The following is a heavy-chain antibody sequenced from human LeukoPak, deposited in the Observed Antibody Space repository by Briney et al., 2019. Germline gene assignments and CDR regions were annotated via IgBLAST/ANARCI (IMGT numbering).Heavy chain of an antibody. Sequence: GGSLRLSCAASGFTFSSYGMRWVRQAPGKGLEWVAVIWYDGSNKYYADSVKGRFTISRDNSKNTLYLQMNSLRAEDTAVYYCARDSQWLAPFDYWGQGTLVTVSS. CDR3: ARDSQWLAPFDY. CDR2: IWYDGSNK. CDR1: GFTFSSYG. V-gene: IGHV3-33*01. J-gene: IGHJ4*02. D-gene: IGHD6-19*01.